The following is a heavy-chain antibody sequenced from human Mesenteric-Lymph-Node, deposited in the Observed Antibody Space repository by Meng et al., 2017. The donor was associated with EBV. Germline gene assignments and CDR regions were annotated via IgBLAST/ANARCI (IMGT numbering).Heavy chain of an antibody. Sequence: QVQLQQSGPGLVTLSQTLSLTRSISGDSVSRNSAAWNWIRQSPSRGLEWLGRTYYRSKWYNDYAVSVKSRITINPDTSKNQFSLQLNSVTPEDTAVYYCASSRPLAGNWNYHYWGQGTLVTVSS. D-gene: IGHD1-7*01. CDR1: GDSVSRNSAA. V-gene: IGHV6-1*01. J-gene: IGHJ4*02. CDR3: ASSRPLAGNWNYHY. CDR2: TYYRSKWYN.